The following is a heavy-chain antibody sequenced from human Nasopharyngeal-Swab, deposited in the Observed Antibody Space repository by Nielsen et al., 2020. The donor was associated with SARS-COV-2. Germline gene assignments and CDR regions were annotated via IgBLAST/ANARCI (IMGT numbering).Heavy chain of an antibody. Sequence: SETLSLTCTVSGYSISSGYYWGWIRQHPGKGLEWIASIYHSGNTYYNPSLKSRVTISVDTSKNQFSLKLNSVTAADTALYFCVHLWLPGFWGPGTLVTVSS. D-gene: IGHD2-21*01. CDR3: VHLWLPGF. V-gene: IGHV4-38-2*02. CDR1: GYSISSGYY. J-gene: IGHJ4*02. CDR2: IYHSGNT.